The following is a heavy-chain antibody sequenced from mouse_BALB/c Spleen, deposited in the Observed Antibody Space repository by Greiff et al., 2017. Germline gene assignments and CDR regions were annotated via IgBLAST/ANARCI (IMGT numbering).Heavy chain of an antibody. CDR2: ISDGGSYT. D-gene: IGHD1-2*01. CDR1: GFTFSDYY. J-gene: IGHJ3*01. CDR3: ARAQFITTAPFAY. V-gene: IGHV5-4*02. Sequence: EVKLVESGGGLVKPGGSLKLSCAASGFTFSDYYMYWVRQTPEKRLEWVATISDGGSYTYYPDSVKGRFTISRDNAKNNLYLQMSSLKSEDTAMYYCARAQFITTAPFAYWGQGTLVTVSA.